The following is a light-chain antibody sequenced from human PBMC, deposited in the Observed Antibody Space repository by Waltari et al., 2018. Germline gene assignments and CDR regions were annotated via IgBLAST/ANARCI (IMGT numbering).Light chain of an antibody. CDR3: CSYAGSSTFA. CDR1: SRDVGSYNL. CDR2: EGS. Sequence: QSALTQPASVSGSPGQSITISCTGTSRDVGSYNLVSWYQQHPGKAPKLMIYEGSKRPSGVSNRFSGSKSGNTASLTISGLQAEDEADYYCCSYAGSSTFAFGGGTKLTVL. J-gene: IGLJ2*01. V-gene: IGLV2-23*03.